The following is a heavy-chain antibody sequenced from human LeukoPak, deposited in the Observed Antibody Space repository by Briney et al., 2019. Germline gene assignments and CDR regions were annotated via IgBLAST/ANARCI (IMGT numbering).Heavy chain of an antibody. J-gene: IGHJ4*02. Sequence: GRSLRLSCAASGFTFSSCGMHWVRPAPGKGLEWVALISYDGSNKYYSDSVKGRFTISRDNSKNTLYLQMNSLRPEDKAVYYCAKGRYTGSSCFDYWGQGTLVTVSS. CDR2: ISYDGSNK. V-gene: IGHV3-30*18. CDR1: GFTFSSCG. D-gene: IGHD3-10*01. CDR3: AKGRYTGSSCFDY.